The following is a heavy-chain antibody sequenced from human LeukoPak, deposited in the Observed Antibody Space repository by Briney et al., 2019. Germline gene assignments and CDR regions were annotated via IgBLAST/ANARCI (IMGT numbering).Heavy chain of an antibody. V-gene: IGHV4-34*01. CDR3: ARVEGYYDSSGYADY. D-gene: IGHD3-22*01. CDR2: INHSGST. CDR1: GGSISSYY. Sequence: SETLSLTCTVSGGSISSYYWSWIRQPPGKGLEWIGEINHSGSTNYNPSLKSRVAISVDTSKNQFSLKLSSVTAADTAVYYCARVEGYYDSSGYADYWGQGTLVTVSS. J-gene: IGHJ4*02.